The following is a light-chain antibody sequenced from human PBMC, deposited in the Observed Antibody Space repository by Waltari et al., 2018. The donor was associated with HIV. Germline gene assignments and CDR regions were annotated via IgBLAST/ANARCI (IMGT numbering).Light chain of an antibody. V-gene: IGLV1-44*01. CDR1: RSNIGSST. J-gene: IGLJ2*01. CDR3: AAWDDSLRVLI. Sequence: QSVLTQPPSASGTPGQTVTISCSGSRSNIGSSTVNWYQQFPAPAPKLLIYSNVQRPSGVPARFSGSVSGTSASLAISGLQSEDEADYHCAAWDDSLRVLIFGGGTKLTVL. CDR2: SNV.